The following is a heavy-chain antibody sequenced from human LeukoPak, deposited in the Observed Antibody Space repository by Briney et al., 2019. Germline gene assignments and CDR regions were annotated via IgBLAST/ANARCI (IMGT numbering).Heavy chain of an antibody. Sequence: PGRSLRLSCAASGFTFSSYGMHWVRQAPGKGLEWVAVISYDGSNKYYADSVKGRFTISRDNSKNTLYLQMNSLRAEDTAVYYCAKQEGPGLGRHKGVDYWGQGTLVTVSS. CDR3: AKQEGPGLGRHKGVDY. V-gene: IGHV3-30*18. CDR2: ISYDGSNK. CDR1: GFTFSSYG. J-gene: IGHJ4*02. D-gene: IGHD1-14*01.